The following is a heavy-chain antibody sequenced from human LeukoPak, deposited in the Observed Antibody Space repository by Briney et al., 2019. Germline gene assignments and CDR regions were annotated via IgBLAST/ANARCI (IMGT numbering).Heavy chain of an antibody. CDR3: ARHPPGYRLDF. CDR1: GGSIISYY. Sequence: SETLSLTCTVSGGSIISYYWSWIRQPPGKGLECIGYIYYTGNANYNPSLKSRLTISVDTSKNQLSLKLTSVTAADTAVYYCARHPPGYRLDFWGQGTRVPVFS. D-gene: IGHD3-16*02. V-gene: IGHV4-59*08. J-gene: IGHJ4*02. CDR2: IYYTGNA.